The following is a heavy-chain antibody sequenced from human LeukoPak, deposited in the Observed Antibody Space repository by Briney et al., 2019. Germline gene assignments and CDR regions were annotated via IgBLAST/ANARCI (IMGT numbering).Heavy chain of an antibody. D-gene: IGHD3-9*01. CDR3: AREYYDILTGYYKGRDYFDY. Sequence: ASVKVSCKASGYTFTGYYMHWVRQAPGQGLEWMGWIDPNSGGTNYAQKFQGRVTMTRDTSISTAYMELSRLRSDDTAVYYCAREYYDILTGYYKGRDYFDYWGQGTLVTVSS. CDR1: GYTFTGYY. V-gene: IGHV1-2*02. CDR2: IDPNSGGT. J-gene: IGHJ4*02.